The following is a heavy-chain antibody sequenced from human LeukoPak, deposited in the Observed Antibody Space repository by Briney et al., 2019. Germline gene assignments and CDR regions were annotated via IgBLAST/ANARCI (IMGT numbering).Heavy chain of an antibody. CDR2: ISAYNGNT. CDR1: GYTFTSYD. V-gene: IGHV1-18*01. Sequence: ASVKVSCKASGYTFTSYDINWVRQAPGQGLEWMGWISAYNGNTNYAQKLQGRVTMTTDTSTSTAYMELRSLRSDDTAVYYCARDYIAVAYFDYWGQGTLVTVSS. J-gene: IGHJ4*02. CDR3: ARDYIAVAYFDY. D-gene: IGHD6-19*01.